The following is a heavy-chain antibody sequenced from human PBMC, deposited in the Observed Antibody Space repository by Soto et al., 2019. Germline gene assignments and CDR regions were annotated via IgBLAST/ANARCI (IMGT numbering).Heavy chain of an antibody. D-gene: IGHD5-18*01. CDR3: ARDVDTTSHLNWFDP. Sequence: SLRLSCAASGFSFSSCAMHWVRQAPGKGLEWVAVVSHDGSNKYYADSVKGRVTISRDNSINTVYLQMNSLRAEDTAVYYCARDVDTTSHLNWFDPWGQGVMVTVSS. V-gene: IGHV3-30-3*01. CDR1: GFSFSSCA. J-gene: IGHJ5*02. CDR2: VSHDGSNK.